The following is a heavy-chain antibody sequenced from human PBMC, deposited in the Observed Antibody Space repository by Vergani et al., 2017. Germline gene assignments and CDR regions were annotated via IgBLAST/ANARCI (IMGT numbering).Heavy chain of an antibody. CDR1: GDSFRSNKW. Sequence: QVQLQESGPGLVKPPGTLSLTCAVSGDSFRSNKWWTWVRQSPGKTLEWIGEISHSGSTNYNPSLQPRVTLSLDTPKHQFSLRLSSVTAADTAVYYCARDPKSYCSGGSCFSVWGAFDIWGRGTTVTVSS. CDR3: ARDPKSYCSGGSCFSVWGAFDI. V-gene: IGHV4-4*03. D-gene: IGHD2-15*01. CDR2: ISHSGST. J-gene: IGHJ3*02.